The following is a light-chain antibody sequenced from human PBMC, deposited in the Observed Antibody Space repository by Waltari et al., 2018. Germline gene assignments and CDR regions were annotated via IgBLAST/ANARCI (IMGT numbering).Light chain of an antibody. CDR1: SSNIGSNY. V-gene: IGLV1-47*01. Sequence: QSVLTQPPSASGTPGQKVTISCNGSSSNIGSNYVYWYQQFPGTAPKLLIYKNNQRPSCVPDRFSDSKSGTSASLAINGLRSEDEADYYCAAWDDSLSGLVLGGGTKVTVL. J-gene: IGLJ3*02. CDR2: KNN. CDR3: AAWDDSLSGLV.